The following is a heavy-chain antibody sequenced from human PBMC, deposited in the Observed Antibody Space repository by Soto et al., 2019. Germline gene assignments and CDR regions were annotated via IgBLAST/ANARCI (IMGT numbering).Heavy chain of an antibody. CDR2: IYHSGST. CDR3: ASLGGIVVVPAAPTYAFDI. CDR1: GYSISSGYY. Sequence: SETLSLTCAVSGYSISSGYYWGCIRQPPGKGLEWIGSIYHSGSTYYNPSLKSRVTISVDTSKNQFSLKLSSVTAADTAVYYCASLGGIVVVPAAPTYAFDIWGQGTMVTVSS. D-gene: IGHD2-2*01. J-gene: IGHJ3*02. V-gene: IGHV4-38-2*01.